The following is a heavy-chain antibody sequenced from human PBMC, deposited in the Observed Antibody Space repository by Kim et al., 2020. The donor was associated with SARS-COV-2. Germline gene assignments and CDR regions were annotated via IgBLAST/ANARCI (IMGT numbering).Heavy chain of an antibody. CDR2: SSYI. J-gene: IGHJ4*02. V-gene: IGHV3-21*01. Sequence: SSYIYYADSVKGRFTISRDNAKNSLYLQMNSLRAEDTAVYYCASPFWSGYGGQGTLVTVSS. D-gene: IGHD3-3*01. CDR3: ASPFWSGY.